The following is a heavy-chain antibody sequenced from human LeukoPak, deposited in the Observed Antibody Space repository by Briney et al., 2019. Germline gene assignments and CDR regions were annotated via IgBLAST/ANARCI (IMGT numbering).Heavy chain of an antibody. CDR3: AREGDDAFDI. CDR2: IRYDGSNK. V-gene: IGHV3-30*02. Sequence: QSGGSLRLSCAASGFTFSSYGMHWVRQAPGKGLEWVAFIRYDGSNKFYADSVKGRFTISRDNSKNTMYLQMNSLRAEGTAVYYCAREGDDAFDIWGQGTMVTVSS. CDR1: GFTFSSYG. J-gene: IGHJ3*02. D-gene: IGHD2-21*01.